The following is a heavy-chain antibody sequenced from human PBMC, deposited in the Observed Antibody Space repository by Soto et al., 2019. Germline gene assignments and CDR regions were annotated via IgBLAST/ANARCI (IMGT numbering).Heavy chain of an antibody. J-gene: IGHJ4*02. D-gene: IGHD6-19*01. CDR2: VSHDGRNT. Sequence: VQLVESGGGVVQPGRSLRLSCAASGFTFSDYAMHWVRQAPGKGLEWVAVVSHDGRNTHYADSVKGRFTISRDSSKKTVSPEMTSLRAEDTAVYYCAKGGRQWLVTSDFNYWGQGALVTVSS. CDR3: AKGGRQWLVTSDFNY. V-gene: IGHV3-30*18. CDR1: GFTFSDYA.